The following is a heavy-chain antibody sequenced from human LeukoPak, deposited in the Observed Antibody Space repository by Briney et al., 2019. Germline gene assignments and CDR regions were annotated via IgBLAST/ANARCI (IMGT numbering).Heavy chain of an antibody. CDR2: IYYSGST. J-gene: IGHJ4*02. CDR1: GGSISSSSYC. D-gene: IGHD3-9*01. CDR3: ARDFDDILSGYSSNDY. Sequence: PSETLSLTCTVSGGSISSSSYCWGWIRQPPGKGLEWIGSIYYSGSTYYNPSLKSRVTISVDTSKNQFSLKLSSVTAADTAVYYCARDFDDILSGYSSNDYWGQGTLVTVSS. V-gene: IGHV4-39*07.